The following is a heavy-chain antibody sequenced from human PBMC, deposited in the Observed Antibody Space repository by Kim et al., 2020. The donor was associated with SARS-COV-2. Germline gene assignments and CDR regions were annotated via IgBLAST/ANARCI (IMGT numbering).Heavy chain of an antibody. CDR1: GFTFSSYA. D-gene: IGHD3-10*01. CDR3: ARDLLLWFGEGVAGP. CDR2: ISYDGSNK. Sequence: GGSLSLSCAASGFTFSSYAMHWVRQAPGKGLEWVAVISYDGSNKYYADSVKGRFTISRDNSKNTLYLQMNSLRAEDTAVYYCARDLLLWFGEGVAGPWGQGTLVTVSS. J-gene: IGHJ5*02. V-gene: IGHV3-30*04.